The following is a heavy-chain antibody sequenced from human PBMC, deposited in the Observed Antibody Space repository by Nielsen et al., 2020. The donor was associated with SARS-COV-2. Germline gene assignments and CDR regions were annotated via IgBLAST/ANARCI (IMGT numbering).Heavy chain of an antibody. CDR2: INSDSGNT. V-gene: IGHV1-3*04. CDR1: GYTFTAYA. J-gene: IGHJ6*02. Sequence: ASVKVSCKASGYTFTAYAIHWVRQDPGQRLEWMGWINSDSGNTKYSQKFRGRVTITRDTSASTAYMELSSLRSEDTAVYYCARDRGPIHCSGGSCYPTEMDVWGQGTTVTVSS. D-gene: IGHD2-15*01. CDR3: ARDRGPIHCSGGSCYPTEMDV.